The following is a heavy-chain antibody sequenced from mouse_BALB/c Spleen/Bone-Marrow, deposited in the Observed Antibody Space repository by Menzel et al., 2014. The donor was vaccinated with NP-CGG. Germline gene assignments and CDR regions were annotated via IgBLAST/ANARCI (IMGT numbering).Heavy chain of an antibody. CDR1: GYTFTDYI. CDR3: ARHFYGTSYFDY. Sequence: VQLQQSGAELVKPGASVKLSCKASGYTFTDYIIHWVKQGSGQGLEWIGWFYPGNGNIKFSEKFNDKATLTADKSSSTVYMELSRLTSEDSAVYFCARHFYGTSYFDYWGQGTTLTVSS. V-gene: IGHV1-62-2*01. CDR2: FYPGNGNI. J-gene: IGHJ2*01. D-gene: IGHD1-1*01.